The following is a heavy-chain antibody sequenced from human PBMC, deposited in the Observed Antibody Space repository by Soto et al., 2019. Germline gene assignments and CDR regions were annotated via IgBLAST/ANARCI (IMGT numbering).Heavy chain of an antibody. Sequence: GESLKISCQATGYTFAGGWIGWVRQMPGKGLQWMGIIHPADSETKYSPSFQGQVTISADKSINTAYLQWSSLKASGTAIYYCARHAGSGFYDSWGQGIQVTVSS. CDR1: GYTFAGGW. CDR3: ARHAGSGFYDS. CDR2: IHPADSET. J-gene: IGHJ5*01. D-gene: IGHD3-3*01. V-gene: IGHV5-51*01.